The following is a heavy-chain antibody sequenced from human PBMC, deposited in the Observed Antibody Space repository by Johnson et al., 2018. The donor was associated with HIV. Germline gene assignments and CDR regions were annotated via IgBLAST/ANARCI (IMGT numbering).Heavy chain of an antibody. J-gene: IGHJ3*02. Sequence: QVQLVESGGGVVQPGRSLRLSCAASGFTFNDYGMHWVRQAPGKGLEWVAVISYDGSNKYYADSVKGRFTISRDNSKNTLDLQMNSLRAEDTAVYYCARLGVGATWHAFDIWGQGTMVTVSS. CDR3: ARLGVGATWHAFDI. V-gene: IGHV3-30*04. CDR1: GFTFNDYG. D-gene: IGHD1-26*01. CDR2: ISYDGSNK.